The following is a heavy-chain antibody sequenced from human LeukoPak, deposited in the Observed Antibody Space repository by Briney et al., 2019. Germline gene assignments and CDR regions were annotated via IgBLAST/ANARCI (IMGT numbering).Heavy chain of an antibody. J-gene: IGHJ4*02. CDR2: ISGSGSST. CDR3: AKGQLGFLEWLFHLFDY. D-gene: IGHD3-3*01. CDR1: GFTFSSYA. V-gene: IGHV3-23*01. Sequence: GGSLRLSCAASGFTFSSYAMSWVRQAPGKGLEWVSAISGSGSSTYYADSVKGRFTISRDNSKTTLYLQMNSLRAEDTAVYYCAKGQLGFLEWLFHLFDYWGQGTLVTVSS.